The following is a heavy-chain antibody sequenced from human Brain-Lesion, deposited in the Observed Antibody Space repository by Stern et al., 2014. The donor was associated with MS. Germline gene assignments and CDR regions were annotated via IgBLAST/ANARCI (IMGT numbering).Heavy chain of an antibody. CDR1: GGSISSSNW. J-gene: IGHJ4*02. Sequence: VQLVESGPGLVKPSGTLSLTCAVSGGSISSSNWWGWVRQSPGKGLEWIGESDHSGSTIYNPSLKSRVTVSVDKSTHRFSLTLRSVTAADTAVYFCARFPASRPHVFDSWGQGTLVTVSS. CDR3: ARFPASRPHVFDS. D-gene: IGHD6-13*01. V-gene: IGHV4-4*02. CDR2: SDHSGST.